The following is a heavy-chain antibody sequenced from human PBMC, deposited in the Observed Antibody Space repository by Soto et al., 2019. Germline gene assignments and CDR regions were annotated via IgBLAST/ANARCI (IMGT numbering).Heavy chain of an antibody. D-gene: IGHD1-7*01. CDR2: ISGSGGST. J-gene: IGHJ6*02. CDR3: ASITGTTDLGGMDV. Sequence: EVQLLESGGGLGQPGGSLRLSCAASGFTFSSYAMSWFRQAPGKGLEWFSAISGSGGSTYYADSVKGRFTISRDNSKNTLYLQMNSLRAEYTAVYYCASITGTTDLGGMDVWGQGNTVPVSS. V-gene: IGHV3-23*01. CDR1: GFTFSSYA.